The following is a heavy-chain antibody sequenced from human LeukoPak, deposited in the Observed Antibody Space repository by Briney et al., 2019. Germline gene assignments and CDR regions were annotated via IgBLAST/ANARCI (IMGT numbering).Heavy chain of an antibody. CDR2: IYHSGTT. V-gene: IGHV4-38-2*02. CDR3: ARRILMDV. Sequence: PSETLFLTCTVSNYSISSGYYWGWIRQPPGKGLEWIGTIYHSGTTYYNPSLKSRVTISVDTSKNQFSLKLSSVTAADTAVYYCARRILMDVWGKGTTVTVSS. CDR1: NYSISSGYY. J-gene: IGHJ6*04. D-gene: IGHD2-15*01.